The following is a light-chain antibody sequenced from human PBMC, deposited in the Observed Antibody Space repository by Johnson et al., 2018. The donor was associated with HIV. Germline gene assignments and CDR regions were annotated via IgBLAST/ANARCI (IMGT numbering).Light chain of an antibody. Sequence: QSLLTQPPSVSAAPGQKVTISCSGSISNIGNNYVSWYQQLPGTAPKLLIYDNNKRPSGIPDRFSGSKSGSSATLGITGLQTGDEADYYCGTWDSSLGSYVFETGTKVTDL. CDR3: GTWDSSLGSYV. V-gene: IGLV1-51*01. J-gene: IGLJ1*01. CDR2: DNN. CDR1: ISNIGNNY.